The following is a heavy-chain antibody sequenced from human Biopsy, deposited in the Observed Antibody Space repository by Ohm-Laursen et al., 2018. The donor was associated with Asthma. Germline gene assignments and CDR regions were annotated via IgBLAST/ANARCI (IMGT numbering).Heavy chain of an antibody. Sequence: SLRLSCAASGFVFSQCGMHWVRQGPSKGLEWVALVSSDGHNKYYEQSVKGRFTISRDNSRNRLDLQINRLTVEDSAVYFCARQSGQDNGDSSAFDTWGQGTKVAVSS. CDR1: GFVFSQCG. CDR3: ARQSGQDNGDSSAFDT. CDR2: VSSDGHNK. D-gene: IGHD3-22*01. J-gene: IGHJ3*02. V-gene: IGHV3-30*03.